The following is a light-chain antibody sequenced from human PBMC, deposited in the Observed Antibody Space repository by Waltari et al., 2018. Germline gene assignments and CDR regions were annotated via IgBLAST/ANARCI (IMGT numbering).Light chain of an antibody. J-gene: IGLJ3*02. CDR2: LNMDVSQ. V-gene: IGLV4-69*01. CDR3: QTWGSGSQV. CDR1: SVHSTYA. Sequence: QLVLTHSPSASASLGSTVTLTCTLPSVHSTYAIARHHSQPEKGPRYLMKLNMDVSQSKGDGIPDRFSGSSSGAERYLTSSSLQSEDEADYYCQTWGSGSQVFGGGTKLTVL.